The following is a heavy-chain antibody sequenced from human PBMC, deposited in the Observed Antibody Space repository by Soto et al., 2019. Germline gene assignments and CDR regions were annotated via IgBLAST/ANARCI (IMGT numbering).Heavy chain of an antibody. CDR1: GGTFSSYT. V-gene: IGHV1-69*02. Sequence: QVQLVQSGAEVKKPGSSVKVSCKASGGTFSSYTISWVRQAPGQGLEWMGRIIPILGIANYAQKFQGRVTITADKSTSTDYMELRSLRSEDTAVYYCASLLVRVTANSIDYWGQGTLVTVSS. CDR2: IIPILGIA. J-gene: IGHJ4*02. D-gene: IGHD2-21*02. CDR3: ASLLVRVTANSIDY.